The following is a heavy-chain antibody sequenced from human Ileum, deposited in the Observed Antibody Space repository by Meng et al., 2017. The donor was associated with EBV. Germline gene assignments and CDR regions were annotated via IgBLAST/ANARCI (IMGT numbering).Heavy chain of an antibody. CDR2: IIPIFGTA. V-gene: IGHV1-69*01. CDR3: TAAGTNHLYSGEVFSY. Sequence: QGMLVQAGAEGKKPGSSVKVYCKAAGGTVSSYAISWVRQAPGQGLEWMGGIIPIFGTANYAQKFQGRVTITADESTSTAYMELSSLSSEDTAVYYCTAAGTNHLYSGEVFSYWGQGTLVTVSS. J-gene: IGHJ4*02. CDR1: GGTVSSYA. D-gene: IGHD3-10*01.